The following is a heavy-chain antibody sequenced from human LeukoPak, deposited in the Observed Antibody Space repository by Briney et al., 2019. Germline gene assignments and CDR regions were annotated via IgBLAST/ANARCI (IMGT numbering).Heavy chain of an antibody. V-gene: IGHV4-30-4*08. D-gene: IGHD4-17*01. CDR2: IYYSGST. Sequence: PSETLSLTCTVSGGSISSGDYYWSWIRQPPGKGLEWIGYIYYSGSTYYNPSLKSRVTISVDTSKNQFSLKLSSVTAADTAVYYCAREKLDYGPTTRRHYFDYWGQGTLVTVSS. CDR3: AREKLDYGPTTRRHYFDY. J-gene: IGHJ4*02. CDR1: GGSISSGDYY.